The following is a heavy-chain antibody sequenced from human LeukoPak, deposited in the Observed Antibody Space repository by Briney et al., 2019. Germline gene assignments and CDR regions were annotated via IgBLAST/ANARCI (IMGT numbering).Heavy chain of an antibody. CDR1: GGSISSYY. CDR2: IFYSGST. J-gene: IGHJ3*02. V-gene: IGHV4-59*01. CDR3: ARGILTGPIYAFDI. D-gene: IGHD3-9*01. Sequence: SETLSLTCTVSGGSISSYYWSWIRQPPGKGLEWIGYIFYSGSTNYNPSLKSRVTISVDTSKNQFSLKLNSVTAADTAVYYCARGILTGPIYAFDIWGQGTMVTVSS.